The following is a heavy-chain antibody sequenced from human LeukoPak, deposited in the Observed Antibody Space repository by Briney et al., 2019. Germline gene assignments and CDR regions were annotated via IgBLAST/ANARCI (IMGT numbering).Heavy chain of an antibody. CDR2: IKHKTDGETT. CDR1: GFTFSNAW. J-gene: IGHJ4*02. V-gene: IGHV3-15*01. Sequence: GGSLRLSCAASGFTFSNAWMNWVRQAPGKGLEWVGLIKHKTDGETTDYAAPVKGRFTISRDDSKNTLYLQMNSLKTEDTAVYYCTAGPYDSGGVDQWGQGSLVTVSS. D-gene: IGHD3-22*01. CDR3: TAGPYDSGGVDQ.